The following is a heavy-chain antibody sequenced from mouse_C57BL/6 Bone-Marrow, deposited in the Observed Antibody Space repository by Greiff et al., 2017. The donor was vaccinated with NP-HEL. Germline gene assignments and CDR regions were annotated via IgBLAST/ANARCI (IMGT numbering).Heavy chain of an antibody. CDR2: INPSTGGT. CDR3: ARRYGYPYYAMDY. V-gene: IGHV1-43*01. CDR1: GYSFTGYY. D-gene: IGHD2-2*01. Sequence: VQLKQSGPELVKPGASVKISCKASGYSFTGYYMHWVKQSSEKSLEWIGEINPSTGGTSYNPKFKGKATLTVDKSSSTAYMQLKSLTSEDSAVYYCARRYGYPYYAMDYWGQGTSVTVSS. J-gene: IGHJ4*01.